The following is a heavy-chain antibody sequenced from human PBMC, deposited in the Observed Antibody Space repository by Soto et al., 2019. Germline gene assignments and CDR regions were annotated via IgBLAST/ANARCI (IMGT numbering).Heavy chain of an antibody. D-gene: IGHD5-12*01. Sequence: EVQLVESGGGLVKPGGSLRLSCAASGFTLSTNNMNWVRQAPGKGLEWVSFINAATSDTVYADSVRGRFTISRDNADNSLCLQMNSLRAEDTGVYYCARDGSYSGYDMDYWGQGTLVTVSS. V-gene: IGHV3-21*06. CDR3: ARDGSYSGYDMDY. J-gene: IGHJ4*02. CDR2: INAATSDT. CDR1: GFTLSTNN.